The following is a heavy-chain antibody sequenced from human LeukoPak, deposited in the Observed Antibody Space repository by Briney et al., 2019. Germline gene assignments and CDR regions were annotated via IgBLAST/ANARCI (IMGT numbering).Heavy chain of an antibody. CDR2: INHSGST. V-gene: IGHV4-34*01. CDR1: GGSFSGYY. D-gene: IGHD4-11*01. CDR3: ARGHYSNPDY. J-gene: IGHJ4*02. Sequence: SETLSLTCAVYGGSFSGYYWSWIRQPPGKGLEWIGEINHSGSTNYNPSLKSRVTISVDTSKNQFSLKLSSVTAADTAVYYCARGHYSNPDYWGQGTLVTVSS.